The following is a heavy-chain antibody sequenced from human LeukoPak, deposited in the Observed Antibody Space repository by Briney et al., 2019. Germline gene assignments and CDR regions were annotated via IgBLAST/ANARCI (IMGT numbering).Heavy chain of an antibody. Sequence: ASVKVSCKVSGYTLTELSMHWVRQAPGKGLEWMGGIDPEDGETTYAQKFQGRVTMTEDTSTDTAYMELSSLRSEDTAVYYCATERSGSYFLGAFDIWGQGTMVTVSS. V-gene: IGHV1-24*01. CDR2: IDPEDGET. D-gene: IGHD1-26*01. CDR1: GYTLTELS. J-gene: IGHJ3*02. CDR3: ATERSGSYFLGAFDI.